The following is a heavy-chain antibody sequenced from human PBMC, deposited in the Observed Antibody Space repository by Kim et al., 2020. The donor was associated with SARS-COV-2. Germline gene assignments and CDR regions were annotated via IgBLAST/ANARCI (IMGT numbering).Heavy chain of an antibody. D-gene: IGHD3-22*01. V-gene: IGHV4-39*07. CDR1: GGSISSSSYY. CDR3: ARRGRGYYDSSGDFDY. J-gene: IGHJ4*02. CDR2: IYYSGST. Sequence: SETLSLTCTVSGGSISSSSYYWGWIRQPPGKGLEWIGSIYYSGSTYYNPSLKSRATISVDTSKNQFSLKLSSVTAADTAVYYCARRGRGYYDSSGDFDYWGQGTLVTVSS.